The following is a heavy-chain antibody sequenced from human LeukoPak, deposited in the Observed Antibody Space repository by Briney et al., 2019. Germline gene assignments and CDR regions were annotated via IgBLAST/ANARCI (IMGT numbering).Heavy chain of an antibody. Sequence: GASVKVSCKASGYTFTGYYMHWVRQAPGQGLEWMGWINPNSGGTNYAQKFQGRVTMTRDTSISTAYMELSRLRSDDTAVYYCARGSGVVVAATTWFDPWGQGTLVTVSS. J-gene: IGHJ5*02. CDR3: ARGSGVVVAATTWFDP. CDR1: GYTFTGYY. CDR2: INPNSGGT. D-gene: IGHD2-15*01. V-gene: IGHV1-2*02.